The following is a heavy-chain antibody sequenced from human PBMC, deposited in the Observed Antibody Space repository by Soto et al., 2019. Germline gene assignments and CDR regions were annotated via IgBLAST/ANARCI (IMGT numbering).Heavy chain of an antibody. CDR2: FEPEDGEK. CDR3: ATETQWLAQYYFEP. V-gene: IGHV1-24*01. J-gene: IGHJ4*02. Sequence: GASVKVSCKVSGYTLSKISMHWVRQPPGKGLEWMGTFEPEDGEKFYAQKFQGRFTMTEDTSTDTAYMELSSLRSEDTAVYFCATETQWLAQYYFEPWGQGTLVNVSS. CDR1: GYTLSKIS. D-gene: IGHD6-19*01.